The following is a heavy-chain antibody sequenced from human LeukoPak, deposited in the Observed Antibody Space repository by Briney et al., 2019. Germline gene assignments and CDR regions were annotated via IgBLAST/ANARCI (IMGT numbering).Heavy chain of an antibody. V-gene: IGHV4-34*01. J-gene: IGHJ5*02. CDR2: INHSGST. CDR3: VTEPGYCTGGRCYGGWFDP. CDR1: GGSFSGYY. D-gene: IGHD2-15*01. Sequence: SETLSLTCAVYGGSFSGYYWSWIRQPPGKGLEWIGEINHSGSTNYNPSLKSRVTISVDTSKNQFSLKLNSVTAADTAVYYCVTEPGYCTGGRCYGGWFDPWGQGTLVTVSS.